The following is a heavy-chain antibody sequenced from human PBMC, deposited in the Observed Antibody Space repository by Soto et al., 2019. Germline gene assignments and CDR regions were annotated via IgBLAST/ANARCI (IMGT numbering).Heavy chain of an antibody. V-gene: IGHV4-59*08. CDR2: IYYSGST. CDR3: ARRGVGDYGILYYYYYMDV. Sequence: PSETLSLTCTVSGGSISSYYWSWIRQPPGKGLEWIGYIYYSGSTNYNPSLKSRVTISVDTSKNQFSLKLSSVTAADTAVYYCARRGVGDYGILYYYYYMDVWGKGTTVNVSS. J-gene: IGHJ6*03. D-gene: IGHD4-17*01. CDR1: GGSISSYY.